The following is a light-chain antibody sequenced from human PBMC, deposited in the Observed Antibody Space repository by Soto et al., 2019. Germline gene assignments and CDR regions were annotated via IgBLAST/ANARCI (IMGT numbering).Light chain of an antibody. J-gene: IGKJ2*01. CDR3: QQYNNWPPLYT. V-gene: IGKV3-15*01. Sequence: ETMMTLSPATLSVSTGERATLSCRASQSVSSNLAWYQQKPGQAPSLLIYGASTRATGIPARFSGSGSGTEFTLTISSLQSEDFAVYYCQQYNNWPPLYTFGQGTKLEIK. CDR2: GAS. CDR1: QSVSSN.